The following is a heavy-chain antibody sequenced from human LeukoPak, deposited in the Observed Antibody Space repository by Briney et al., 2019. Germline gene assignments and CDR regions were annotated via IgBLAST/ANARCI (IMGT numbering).Heavy chain of an antibody. CDR1: GFIFNNYG. D-gene: IGHD3-22*01. Sequence: GGSLRLSCAASGFIFNNYGLVWVRQAPGKGLEWVLAISNDGGGTTYADFVKGRFSVSRDNSKNTLFLQMNSLRAEDTALYYCAKGSSDYFFDLWGQGTLVTVSS. J-gene: IGHJ4*02. CDR2: ISNDGGGT. CDR3: AKGSSDYFFDL. V-gene: IGHV3-23*01.